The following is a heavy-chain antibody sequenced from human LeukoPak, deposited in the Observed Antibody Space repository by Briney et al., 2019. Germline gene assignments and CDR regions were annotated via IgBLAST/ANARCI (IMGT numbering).Heavy chain of an antibody. CDR2: INWNGGTT. CDR3: ARPPGYSWNDAYDY. J-gene: IGHJ4*02. Sequence: GGSLRLSCAASGFTFDDYAMNWVRQAPGKGLEWVSGINWNGGTTGYADSVKGRFTISRDNAKNALNLQMNSLRAEDTALYYCARPPGYSWNDAYDYWGQGTLVTVSS. CDR1: GFTFDDYA. V-gene: IGHV3-20*04. D-gene: IGHD1-1*01.